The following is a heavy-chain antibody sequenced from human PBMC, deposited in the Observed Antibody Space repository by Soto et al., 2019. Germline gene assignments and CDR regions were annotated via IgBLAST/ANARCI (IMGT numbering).Heavy chain of an antibody. CDR2: ISYDGSNK. J-gene: IGHJ6*02. CDR3: AKGKYDFWSGSKLYGMDV. CDR1: GFTFSSYG. Sequence: QVQLVESGGGVVQPGRSLRLSCAASGFTFSSYGMHWVRQAPGEGLEWVAVISYDGSNKYYADSVKGRFTISRDNSKNTLYLQMNSLRAEDTAVYYCAKGKYDFWSGSKLYGMDVWGQGTTVTVSS. V-gene: IGHV3-30*18. D-gene: IGHD3-3*01.